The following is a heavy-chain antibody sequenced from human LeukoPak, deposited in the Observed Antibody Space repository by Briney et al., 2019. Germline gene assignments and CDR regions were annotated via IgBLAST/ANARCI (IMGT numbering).Heavy chain of an antibody. CDR1: GFTFSSYG. V-gene: IGHV3-30*02. CDR2: IRYDGSNK. Sequence: GGSLRLSCAASGFTFSSYGMHWVRQAPGKGLEWVAFIRYDGSNKYYADSVKGRFTISRDNSKNTLYLQMNSLRAEDTAVYYCGKDISCRCTSFPLYYWGQGTPVTLPS. D-gene: IGHD2-2*01. CDR3: GKDISCRCTSFPLYY. J-gene: IGHJ4*01.